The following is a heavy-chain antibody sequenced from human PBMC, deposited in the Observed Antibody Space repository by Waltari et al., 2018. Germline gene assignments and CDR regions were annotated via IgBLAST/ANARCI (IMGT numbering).Heavy chain of an antibody. D-gene: IGHD4-17*01. CDR3: ARTMTTVTTLGPDFDL. V-gene: IGHV4-30-4*08. CDR1: GGSISSGDYY. CDR2: IYYSGST. Sequence: QVQLQESGPGLVKPSQTLSLTCTVSGGSISSGDYYWSWLRPPPGKGLEWIGYIYYSGSTYYNPSLKSRVTISVDTSKNQFSLKLSSVTAADTAVYYCARTMTTVTTLGPDFDLWGRGTLVTVSS. J-gene: IGHJ2*01.